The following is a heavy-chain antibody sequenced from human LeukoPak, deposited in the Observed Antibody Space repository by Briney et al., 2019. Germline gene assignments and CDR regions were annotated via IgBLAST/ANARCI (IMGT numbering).Heavy chain of an antibody. J-gene: IGHJ3*02. Sequence: GGSLRLSCAASGFTFDDYAMHWVRQAPGKGLERVSGISWNSGSIGYADSVKGRFTISRDNAKNSLYLQMNSPRAEDTALYYCAKSKSDGYHGAFDIWGQGTMVTVSS. CDR1: GFTFDDYA. CDR2: ISWNSGSI. V-gene: IGHV3-9*01. CDR3: AKSKSDGYHGAFDI. D-gene: IGHD3-22*01.